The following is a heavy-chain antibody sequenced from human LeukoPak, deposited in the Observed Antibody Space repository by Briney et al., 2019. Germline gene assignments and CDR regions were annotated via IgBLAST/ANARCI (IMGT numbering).Heavy chain of an antibody. CDR2: ISSSGSTI. V-gene: IGHV3-11*04. Sequence: GGSLRLSCAASGFTFSDYYMSWIRQAPGKGLEWVSYISSSGSTIYYADSVKGRFTISRDNAKNSLYLQMNSLRAEDTAVYYCARDTTYCSGGSCYLDYWGQGTLVTVSS. CDR3: ARDTTYCSGGSCYLDY. D-gene: IGHD2-15*01. J-gene: IGHJ4*02. CDR1: GFTFSDYY.